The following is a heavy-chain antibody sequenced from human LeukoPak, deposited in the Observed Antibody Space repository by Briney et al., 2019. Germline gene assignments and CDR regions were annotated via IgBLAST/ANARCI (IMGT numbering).Heavy chain of an antibody. Sequence: VASVKVSCKASGGTFSSYAISWVRQAPGQGLEWMGGIIPIFGTANYAQKFQGRVTITTDESTSTAYMELSSLRSEDTAVYYCARMYYYDSSGYYMGRNGGFDYWGQGTLVTVSS. CDR2: IIPIFGTA. CDR3: ARMYYYDSSGYYMGRNGGFDY. D-gene: IGHD3-22*01. CDR1: GGTFSSYA. V-gene: IGHV1-69*05. J-gene: IGHJ4*02.